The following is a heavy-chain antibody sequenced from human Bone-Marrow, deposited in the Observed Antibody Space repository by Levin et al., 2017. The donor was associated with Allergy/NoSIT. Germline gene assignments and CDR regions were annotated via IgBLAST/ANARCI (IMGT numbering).Heavy chain of an antibody. CDR1: GYTFTDYH. CDR2: INPESGAT. V-gene: IGHV1-2*02. J-gene: IGHJ5*02. CDR3: ATDNCTSTNCFGFGP. D-gene: IGHD2-2*01. Sequence: GASVKVSCKSFGYTFTDYHIHWVRQAPGQGLEWMGWINPESGATNIAQRYEGRVTMTRVTSIATAYMELKTLGSDDTAVYYCATDNCTSTNCFGFGPWGQGTLVTVFS.